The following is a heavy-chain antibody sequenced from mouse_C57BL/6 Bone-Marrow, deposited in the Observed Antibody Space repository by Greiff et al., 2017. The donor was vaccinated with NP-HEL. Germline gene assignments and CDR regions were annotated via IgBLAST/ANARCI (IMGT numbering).Heavy chain of an antibody. CDR2: INPNNGGT. CDR1: GYTFTDYN. V-gene: IGHV1-18*01. D-gene: IGHD2-4*01. J-gene: IGHJ4*01. CDR3: ARWVPYDSIYYYAMDY. Sequence: EVQLQQSGPELVKPGASVKIPCKASGYTFTDYNMDWVKQSHGKSLEWIGDINPNNGGTIYNQKFKGKATLTVDKSSSTAYMELRSLTSEDTAVYYCARWVPYDSIYYYAMDYWGQGTSVTVSS.